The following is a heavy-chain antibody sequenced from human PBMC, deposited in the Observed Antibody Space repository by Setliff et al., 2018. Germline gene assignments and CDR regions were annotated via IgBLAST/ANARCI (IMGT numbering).Heavy chain of an antibody. CDR2: ISAYNGNT. Sequence: VASVKVSCKASGYTFTSYGISWVRQAPGQGLEWMGWISAYNGNTNYAQKLQGRVTMTTDTSTSTAYMELRSLRSDDTAVYYCATDLAIRGVQFDYYYYYMDVWGKGTTVTVSS. J-gene: IGHJ6*03. CDR3: ATDLAIRGVQFDYYYYYMDV. D-gene: IGHD3-10*01. CDR1: GYTFTSYG. V-gene: IGHV1-18*01.